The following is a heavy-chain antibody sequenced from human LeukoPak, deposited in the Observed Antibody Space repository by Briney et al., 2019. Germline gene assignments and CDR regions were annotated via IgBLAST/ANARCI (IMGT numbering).Heavy chain of an antibody. CDR3: VKAAPGPHDAFDI. Sequence: PSETLSLTCTVSGDSISSYYWSWIRQPPGKGLEWIANIHYSGTTNYNPSLKSRVTISIDTSKNQFSLRLSSVTATDKAVYYCVKAAPGPHDAFDIWGQGTMVTVSS. J-gene: IGHJ3*02. D-gene: IGHD6-13*01. CDR1: GDSISSYY. CDR2: IHYSGTT. V-gene: IGHV4-59*08.